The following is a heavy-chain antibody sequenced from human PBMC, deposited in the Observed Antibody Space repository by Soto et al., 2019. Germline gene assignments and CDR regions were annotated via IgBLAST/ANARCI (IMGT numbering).Heavy chain of an antibody. CDR2: IGTAGDT. J-gene: IGHJ6*02. Sequence: PGGSLRLSCAASGFTFSIYDMHWVRQDTGKVLEWVSTIGTAGDTYYPGSVKGRFTISREDAKNSLYLQMNSLRAEDTGVYYCARRPYYYYGMDVWGQGTTVTAP. CDR3: ARRPYYYYGMDV. CDR1: GFTFSIYD. V-gene: IGHV3-13*01.